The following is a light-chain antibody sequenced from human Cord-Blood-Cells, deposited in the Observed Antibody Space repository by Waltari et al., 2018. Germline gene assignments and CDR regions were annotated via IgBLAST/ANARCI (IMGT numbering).Light chain of an antibody. CDR1: QSISTW. CDR3: QQYNSYSWT. J-gene: IGKJ1*01. Sequence: DLQMTQSPSTLSASVGDRVTITCRASQSISTWLAWYQQKPGKAPKLLIYAAPSLESGVPSRFSGSGSGTEFTLTISSLQPDDFATYYCQQYNSYSWTFGQGTKVEIK. V-gene: IGKV1-5*01. CDR2: AAP.